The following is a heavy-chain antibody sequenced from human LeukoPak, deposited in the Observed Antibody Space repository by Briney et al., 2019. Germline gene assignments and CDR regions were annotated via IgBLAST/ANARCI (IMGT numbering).Heavy chain of an antibody. Sequence: GESLKISCKGSGYSFTSYWTGWVRQMPGKGLEWMGIIYPDDSNTRYSPSFQGQVTISADKSISTAYLQWSSLKASDTAMYYCARFSGSGWSIYYFDYWGQGTLVTVSS. CDR3: ARFSGSGWSIYYFDY. CDR1: GYSFTSYW. J-gene: IGHJ4*02. CDR2: IYPDDSNT. V-gene: IGHV5-51*01. D-gene: IGHD6-19*01.